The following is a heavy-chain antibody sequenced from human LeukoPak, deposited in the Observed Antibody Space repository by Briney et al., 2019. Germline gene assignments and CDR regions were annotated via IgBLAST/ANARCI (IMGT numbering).Heavy chain of an antibody. CDR3: ARLHADSYFFDH. CDR2: IHFSDAT. CDR1: GASISSGAFS. J-gene: IGHJ4*02. V-gene: IGHV4-30-2*01. D-gene: IGHD2-15*01. Sequence: PSETLSLTCTVSGASISSGAFSWTWIRQPPGKDLEWMGYIHFSDATYYRTSLKGRITISIDRPKNQFSLNLNSVTAADTAVYYCARLHADSYFFDHWGQGRLVTVSS.